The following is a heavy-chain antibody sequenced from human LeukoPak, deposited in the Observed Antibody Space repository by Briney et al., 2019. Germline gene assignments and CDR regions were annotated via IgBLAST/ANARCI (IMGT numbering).Heavy chain of an antibody. Sequence: SETLSLTCTVSGGSISSGDYYWSWIRQPPGKGLEWIGYIYYSGSTYYNPSLKSRVTISVDTSKNQFSLKLTSVTAADTAVYYWAYLGGGDYQSGFGIWGQGTKVNVS. CDR1: GGSISSGDYY. J-gene: IGHJ3*02. D-gene: IGHD4-17*01. CDR3: AYLGGGDYQSGFGI. CDR2: IYYSGST. V-gene: IGHV4-30-4*01.